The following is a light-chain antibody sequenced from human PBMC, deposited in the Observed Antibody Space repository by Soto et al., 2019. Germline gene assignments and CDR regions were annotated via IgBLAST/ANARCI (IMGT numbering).Light chain of an antibody. J-gene: IGKJ4*01. CDR2: AAS. CDR1: QGISNY. V-gene: IGKV1-27*01. Sequence: DIQMTQSPSSLYASVRDRVTITCRARQGISNYLACYQQKPGKVPKLIIDAASTLQSGVPSRFSGSGSGTDFTLTISSLQPEDVATYYCQKYNSAPFTFDGGTKVEIK. CDR3: QKYNSAPFT.